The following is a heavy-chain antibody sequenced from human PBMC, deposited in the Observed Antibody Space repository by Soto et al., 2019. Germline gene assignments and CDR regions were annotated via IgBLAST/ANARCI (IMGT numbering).Heavy chain of an antibody. V-gene: IGHV3-23*01. CDR2: VSGAASHT. J-gene: IGHJ4*02. CDR3: ATSFRYFDN. D-gene: IGHD3-9*01. CDR1: GFTPTTTP. Sequence: GGSLRLSCAGSGFTPTTTPLSWVRQPPGKGLEWVATVSGAASHTYYVDSVRGRFFISRDNSKNTVTLQMNNLTVDDTAVYYCATSFRYFDNWGQGTRITVSS.